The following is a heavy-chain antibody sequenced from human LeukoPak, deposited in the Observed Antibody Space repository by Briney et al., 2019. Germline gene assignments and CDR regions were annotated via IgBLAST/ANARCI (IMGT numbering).Heavy chain of an antibody. CDR2: IYYSGST. CDR3: ARGVGATRSYYYYGMDV. CDR1: GGSISSYY. D-gene: IGHD1-26*01. Sequence: PSETLSLTCTVSGGSISSYYWSWIRQPPGKGLEWIGYIYYSGSTNYNPSLKSRVTISVDTSKNQFSLKLSSVTAADTAVYYCARGVGATRSYYYYGMDVWGQGTTVTVSS. J-gene: IGHJ6*02. V-gene: IGHV4-59*01.